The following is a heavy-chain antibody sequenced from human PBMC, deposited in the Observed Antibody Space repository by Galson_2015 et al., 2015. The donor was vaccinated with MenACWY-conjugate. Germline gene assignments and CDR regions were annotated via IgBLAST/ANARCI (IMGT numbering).Heavy chain of an antibody. CDR3: ARDRPDYDVLTGSFEY. CDR2: IGRSGSPL. D-gene: IGHD3-9*01. V-gene: IGHV3-48*02. J-gene: IGHJ4*02. Sequence: SLRLSCAASGFSFSTYPLNWVRQAPGKGLEWLSYIGRSGSPLYYADSVKGRFTISRDNAKNSLYLQMNSLRDEDTAVYYCARDRPDYDVLTGSFEYWGQGTLVTVSS. CDR1: GFSFSTYP.